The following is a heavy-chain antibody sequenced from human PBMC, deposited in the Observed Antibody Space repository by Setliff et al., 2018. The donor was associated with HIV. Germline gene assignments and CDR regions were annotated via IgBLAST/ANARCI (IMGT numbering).Heavy chain of an antibody. Sequence: SETLSLTCTVSGGSIGGGDYYWSWIRQPPGKGLDLIGYIYYSGSTSYNPSLKSRLTISVDPSKNQFSLKLSSVTAADTAVYYCARSSGYSGYDYDYWGQGTLVTVSS. J-gene: IGHJ4*02. V-gene: IGHV4-30-4*08. CDR1: GGSIGGGDYY. CDR3: ARSSGYSGYDYDY. CDR2: IYYSGST. D-gene: IGHD5-12*01.